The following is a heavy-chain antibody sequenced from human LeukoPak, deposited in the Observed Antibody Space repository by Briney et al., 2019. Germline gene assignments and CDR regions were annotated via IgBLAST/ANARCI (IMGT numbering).Heavy chain of an antibody. CDR3: ARDVALLRAYCGGDCYPGDAFDI. CDR2: ISAYNGNT. V-gene: IGHV1-18*01. J-gene: IGHJ3*02. CDR1: GYTFTSYG. D-gene: IGHD2-21*02. Sequence: GASVKVSCKASGYTFTSYGISWVRQAPGQGLEWMGWISAYNGNTNYAQKLQGRVTMTTDTSTSTAYMELRSLRSDDTAVYYCARDVALLRAYCGGDCYPGDAFDIWGQGTTVTVSS.